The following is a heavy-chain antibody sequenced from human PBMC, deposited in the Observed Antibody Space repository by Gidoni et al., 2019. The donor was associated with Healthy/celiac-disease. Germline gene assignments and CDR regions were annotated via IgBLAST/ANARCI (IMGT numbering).Heavy chain of an antibody. CDR2: ISGSGGST. CDR1: GFTFSSYA. CDR3: AKGMFPYYYDSSGYYYPPDAFDI. Sequence: EVQLLESGGGLVQPGGSLRRSCVASGFTFSSYAMSGVRQAPGTGLDGVSSISGSGGSTYYADSVKGRFTISRDNSKNTLYLPMNSLRAEDTAVYYCAKGMFPYYYDSSGYYYPPDAFDIWGQGTMVTVSS. D-gene: IGHD3-22*01. J-gene: IGHJ3*02. V-gene: IGHV3-23*01.